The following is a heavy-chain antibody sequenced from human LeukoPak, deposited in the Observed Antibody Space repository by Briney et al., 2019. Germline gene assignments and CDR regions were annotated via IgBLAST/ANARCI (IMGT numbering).Heavy chain of an antibody. CDR3: AKDFRDGYNHPSYYFDS. CDR1: GFTFSSYC. D-gene: IGHD5-24*01. V-gene: IGHV3-30*18. Sequence: GGSLRLSCAASGFTFSSYCMHWVRQAPGKGLEWVAVMSFDGSSEYYADSVQGRFTVARDNSKNTMYLQMNSLRAEDTAVYYCAKDFRDGYNHPSYYFDSWGQGTLVTVSS. J-gene: IGHJ4*02. CDR2: MSFDGSSE.